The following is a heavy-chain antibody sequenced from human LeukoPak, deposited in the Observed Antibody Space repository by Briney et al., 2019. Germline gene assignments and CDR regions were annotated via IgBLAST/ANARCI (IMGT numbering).Heavy chain of an antibody. D-gene: IGHD3-22*01. CDR3: ARSDSYYDSSAWDP. CDR1: GGSITSGGYY. CDR2: IYYSGST. J-gene: IGHJ5*02. V-gene: IGHV4-31*03. Sequence: SETLSLTCTVSGGSITSGGYYWRWIRQHPGKGLEWMGDIYYSGSTYYNPSLKSRVTISVDTSKNQFSLKLSSVTAADTAVYYCARSDSYYDSSAWDPWGQGTLVTVSS.